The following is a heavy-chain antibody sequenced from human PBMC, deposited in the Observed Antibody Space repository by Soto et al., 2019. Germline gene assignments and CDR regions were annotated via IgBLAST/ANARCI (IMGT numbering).Heavy chain of an antibody. J-gene: IGHJ4*02. D-gene: IGHD5-12*01. CDR1: GGTFSNST. CDR2: LIPILGLA. V-gene: IGHV1-69*02. CDR3: ARFKVGDDY. Sequence: QVQLVQSGAEVRKPGSSVKVSCQASGGTFSNSTVTWVRQAPGQGLEWMGRLIPILGLANYAQKFRGRLTITADKSTTTDYMELRSLRAEDTAIYYCARFKVGDDYWGQGTVVTVTS.